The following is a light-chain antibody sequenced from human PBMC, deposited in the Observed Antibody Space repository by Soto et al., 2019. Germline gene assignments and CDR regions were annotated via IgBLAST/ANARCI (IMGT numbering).Light chain of an antibody. CDR2: KAS. J-gene: IGKJ1*01. CDR1: QSISSW. V-gene: IGKV1-5*03. Sequence: DIQMTQSPSTLSASVGDRVTITCRASQSISSWLAWYQQKPGKAPKLLIYKASSLESGVPSRFSGSGSGTEFTLNISSLQPDDFATYYCQQYNSYWTFGQGTKVESK. CDR3: QQYNSYWT.